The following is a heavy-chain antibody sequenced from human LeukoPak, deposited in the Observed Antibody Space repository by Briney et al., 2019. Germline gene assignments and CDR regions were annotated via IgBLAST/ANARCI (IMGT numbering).Heavy chain of an antibody. J-gene: IGHJ5*02. CDR2: IYTSGST. Sequence: PSETLSLTCTVSGGSISSSSYYWSWIRQPAGKGLEWIGRIYTSGSTNYNPSLKSRVTMSVDTSKNQFSLKLSSVTAADTAVYYCARGFKEGYYYDSSGLRGFDPWGQGTLVTVSS. CDR1: GGSISSSSYY. D-gene: IGHD3-22*01. CDR3: ARGFKEGYYYDSSGLRGFDP. V-gene: IGHV4-61*02.